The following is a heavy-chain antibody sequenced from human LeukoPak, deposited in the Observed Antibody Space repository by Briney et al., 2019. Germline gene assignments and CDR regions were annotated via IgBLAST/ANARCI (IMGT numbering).Heavy chain of an antibody. D-gene: IGHD1-26*01. Sequence: GGSLRLSCAASGFTVSSNYMSWVRQAPGKGLEWVSVIYSGGSTYYADSVKGRFTISRDNSKNTLYLQMNSLRAEDTAVYYCARGVPGATFDYWGQGTPVTVSS. J-gene: IGHJ4*02. CDR3: ARGVPGATFDY. V-gene: IGHV3-53*01. CDR2: IYSGGST. CDR1: GFTVSSNY.